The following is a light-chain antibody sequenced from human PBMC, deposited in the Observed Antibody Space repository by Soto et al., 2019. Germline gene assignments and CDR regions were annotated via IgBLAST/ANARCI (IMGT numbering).Light chain of an antibody. Sequence: EIVMTQSPATLSVSPGERATLSCRASQSVSSNLAWYQQKPGQAPRLLIYGASTRATGIPARFSGSGSGTEFTLTISCLPSEDFAVYYCQQYTNSPGTFGQATKV. CDR2: GAS. V-gene: IGKV3-15*01. CDR3: QQYTNSPGT. CDR1: QSVSSN. J-gene: IGKJ1*01.